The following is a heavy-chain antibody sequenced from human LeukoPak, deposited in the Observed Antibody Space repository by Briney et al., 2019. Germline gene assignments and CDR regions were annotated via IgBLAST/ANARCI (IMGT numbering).Heavy chain of an antibody. CDR1: GFTFSSYS. CDR3: ARGGPAAGRFDY. Sequence: PGGSLRLSCAASGFTFSSYSMNWVRQAPGKGLEWVSVIYSGGSTYYADSVKGRFTISRDNSKNTLYLQMNSLRAEDTAVYYCARGGPAAGRFDYWAREPWSPSPQ. CDR2: IYSGGST. V-gene: IGHV3-66*01. J-gene: IGHJ4*02. D-gene: IGHD6-13*01.